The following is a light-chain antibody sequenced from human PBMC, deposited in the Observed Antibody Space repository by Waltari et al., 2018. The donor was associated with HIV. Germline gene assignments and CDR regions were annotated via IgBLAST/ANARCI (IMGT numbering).Light chain of an antibody. V-gene: IGKV3-11*01. CDR1: QSVSSY. CDR2: DAS. CDR3: QHRNHWPPEYT. Sequence: EIVLPQSPATLSLSPGERATLPCRASQSVSSYLAWYQQKPGQSPRLLIYDASNRATGIPARFSGSGSGTDFTLTISSLEPEDFAVYYCQHRNHWPPEYTFGQGTKLEIK. J-gene: IGKJ2*01.